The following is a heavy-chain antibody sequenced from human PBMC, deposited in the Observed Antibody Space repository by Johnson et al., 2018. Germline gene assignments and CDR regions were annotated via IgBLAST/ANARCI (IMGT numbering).Heavy chain of an antibody. CDR2: LDGGSGSS. CDR1: GFSFSRSV. Sequence: VQLVQSGGGLVQPGGSLRLPCVASGFSFSRSVMSWVRQAPGKGLEWVSTLDGGSGSSYYADSVKGRFSISRDISKNTLYLQLSSLRGEDSALYYCAYRMAALGQKYFQDWGQGALVTVSS. D-gene: IGHD5-12*01. J-gene: IGHJ1*01. CDR3: AYRMAALGQKYFQD. V-gene: IGHV3-23*04.